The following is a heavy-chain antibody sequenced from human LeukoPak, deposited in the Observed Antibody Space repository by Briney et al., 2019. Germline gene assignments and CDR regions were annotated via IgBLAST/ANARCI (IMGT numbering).Heavy chain of an antibody. CDR3: VKDTLPKSYSSSSYYAFDI. V-gene: IGHV3-64*05. CDR1: GFTFGSYA. D-gene: IGHD6-13*01. Sequence: GGSLRLSCSASGFTFGSYAMHWVRQAPGKGLECVSAISGSGDDTFYADSVKGRFTISRDNSKNTLYFLMSSLRAEDTAVYYCVKDTLPKSYSSSSYYAFDIWGQGTMVTVSS. CDR2: ISGSGDDT. J-gene: IGHJ3*02.